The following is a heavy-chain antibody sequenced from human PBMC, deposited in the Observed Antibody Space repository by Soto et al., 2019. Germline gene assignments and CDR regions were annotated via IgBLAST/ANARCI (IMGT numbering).Heavy chain of an antibody. CDR2: IIPILGLA. V-gene: IGHV1-69*02. J-gene: IGHJ4*02. CDR3: ASRYDSSDY. Sequence: QVQLVQSGAEVKKPGSSVKVSCKASGGTFSIYTISWVRQAPGQGLEWMGRIIPILGLANYAQKFQGRVTITADKSTSTAYMELSSLRSEDTAVYYCASRYDSSDYWGQGTLFTVSS. D-gene: IGHD3-22*01. CDR1: GGTFSIYT.